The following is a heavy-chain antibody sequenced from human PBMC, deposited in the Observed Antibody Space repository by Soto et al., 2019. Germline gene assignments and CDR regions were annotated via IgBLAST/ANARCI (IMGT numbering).Heavy chain of an antibody. Sequence: QVQLVQSGAEVKKPGSSVRVSCKAFGGSFNTHVMNWVRQAPGQGLEWVGLIIPVFGTTKYAQHFQGRVPITADDSTATAFLEVSSLRSDDTAVYYCASGVREYSTAPPHFWGQGTLVSVSS. J-gene: IGHJ4*02. D-gene: IGHD5-18*01. V-gene: IGHV1-69*01. CDR2: IIPVFGTT. CDR1: GGSFNTHV. CDR3: ASGVREYSTAPPHF.